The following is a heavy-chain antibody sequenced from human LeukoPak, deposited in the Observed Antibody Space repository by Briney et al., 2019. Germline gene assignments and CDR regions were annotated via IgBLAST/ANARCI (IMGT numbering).Heavy chain of an antibody. Sequence: GGSLRLSCAASGFTFSSYWMSWVRQAPGKGLEWVANIKQDGSEKYYVDSVKGRFTISRDNAKNSLYLQMNSLRAEDTAVYYCARGLRFLEWLSDYWGQGTLVTVSS. CDR3: ARGLRFLEWLSDY. D-gene: IGHD3-3*01. CDR2: IKQDGSEK. CDR1: GFTFSSYW. J-gene: IGHJ4*02. V-gene: IGHV3-7*01.